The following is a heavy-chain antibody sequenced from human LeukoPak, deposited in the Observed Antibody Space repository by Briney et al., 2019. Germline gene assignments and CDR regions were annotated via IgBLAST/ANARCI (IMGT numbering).Heavy chain of an antibody. D-gene: IGHD3-10*01. Sequence: GGSLRLSCAASGFTFSSCVMSWVRQAPGKGMGLVSAIDGYSLTVYNAQSLKGRFTVSRDNSKNTLYLQVTDLRVDDTAVYYCAKGQMVRGVTTSYYMDAWGKGTRVTVSS. CDR2: IDGYSLTV. V-gene: IGHV3-23*01. CDR1: GFTFSSCV. J-gene: IGHJ6*03. CDR3: AKGQMVRGVTTSYYMDA.